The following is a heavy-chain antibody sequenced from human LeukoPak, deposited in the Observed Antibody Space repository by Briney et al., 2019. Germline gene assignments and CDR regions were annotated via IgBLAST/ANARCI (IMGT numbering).Heavy chain of an antibody. CDR2: INPNSGAT. CDR3: ARAAVTTLPYFDY. D-gene: IGHD4-17*01. CDR1: GYTFTGYY. J-gene: IGHJ4*02. Sequence: ASLKVSCKASGYTFTGYYMHWVRQAPGQGLEWMGWINPNSGATNYAQKFQGRVTMTRDTSISTAYMELSRLRSDDTALYYCARAAVTTLPYFDYWGQGTLVTVSS. V-gene: IGHV1-2*02.